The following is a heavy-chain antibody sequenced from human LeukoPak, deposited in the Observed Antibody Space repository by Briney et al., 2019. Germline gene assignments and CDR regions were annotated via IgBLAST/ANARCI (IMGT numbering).Heavy chain of an antibody. Sequence: GASVSVSFTSSGYTFTVYYMHWVRQAPGQGLEWMGWINPNSGGTNYAQNFQGRVTMTRDTSISTAYMELSKLRSDDTALYYCASGRGVLMMFAIDAWDYWGQGTLVTVSS. CDR3: ASGRGVLMMFAIDAWDY. CDR1: GYTFTVYY. J-gene: IGHJ4*02. D-gene: IGHD2-8*01. V-gene: IGHV1-2*02. CDR2: INPNSGGT.